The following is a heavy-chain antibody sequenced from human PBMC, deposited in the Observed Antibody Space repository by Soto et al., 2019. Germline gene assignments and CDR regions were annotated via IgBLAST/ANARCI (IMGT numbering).Heavy chain of an antibody. V-gene: IGHV4-39*01. CDR1: GGSVSSSSYY. Sequence: PSETLSLTCTVSGGSVSSSSYYWGWIRQPPGKGLEWIGSIYYSGSTHYNPSLKSRVTISVDTSKNQFSLKLSSVTAADTAVYYCASRLYYYYGMDVWGQGTTVTVS. CDR2: IYYSGST. CDR3: ASRLYYYYGMDV. J-gene: IGHJ6*02.